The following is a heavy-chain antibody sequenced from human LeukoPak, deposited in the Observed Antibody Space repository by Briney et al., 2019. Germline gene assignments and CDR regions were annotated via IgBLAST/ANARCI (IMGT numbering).Heavy chain of an antibody. CDR2: IGGRDGGT. CDR1: GFIFSNYA. Sequence: GGSLRLSCSASGFIFSNYAMSWVRQAPGKGLEWFSAIGGRDGGTYYADSVRGRFTVSRDDTKDTLYLQMNTLRVEETALYYCAKWGDYDILTSYYDPDYWAHGPLVTVPS. CDR3: AKWGDYDILTSYYDPDY. J-gene: IGHJ4*01. D-gene: IGHD3-9*01. V-gene: IGHV3-23*01.